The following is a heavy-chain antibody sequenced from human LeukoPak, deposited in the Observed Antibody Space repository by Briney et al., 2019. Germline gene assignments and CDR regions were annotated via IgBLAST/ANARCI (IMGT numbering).Heavy chain of an antibody. D-gene: IGHD3-9*01. CDR3: AKDGAYFVGLDNLDFFGYFDL. CDR2: ISYDGDKQ. CDR1: GFTFSAYG. V-gene: IGHV3-30*18. Sequence: GGSLRLSCAGSGFTFSAYGMHWVRQAPGKGLEWVALISYDGDKQYYADSVKGRFTISRDNSKHTVFLEMNSLRGEDTAVYYCAKDGAYFVGLDNLDFFGYFDLWGRGTLVTVSS. J-gene: IGHJ2*01.